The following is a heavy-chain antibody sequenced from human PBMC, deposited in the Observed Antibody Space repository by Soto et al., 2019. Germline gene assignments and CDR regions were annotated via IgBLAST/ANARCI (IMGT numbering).Heavy chain of an antibody. Sequence: QVQLVQSGAEVKKPGSSVKVSCKASGGTFSSYAISWVRQAPGQGLEWMGGIIPIFGTANYAQKFQGRVMIAADESTRMGQAVMSSLRSEDTAVYYCVRDMLREMALTESDSEDYRGQGTLVTVSS. D-gene: IGHD3-10*02. CDR2: IIPIFGTA. J-gene: IGHJ4*02. CDR3: VRDMLREMALTESDSEDY. CDR1: GGTFSSYA. V-gene: IGHV1-69*01.